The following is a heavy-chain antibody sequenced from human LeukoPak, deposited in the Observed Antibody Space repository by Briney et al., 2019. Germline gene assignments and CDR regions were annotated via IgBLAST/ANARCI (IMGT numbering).Heavy chain of an antibody. V-gene: IGHV3-7*01. CDR1: GFTFSSYW. CDR3: ASYPLTEYYDYVWGSYRYQPFDY. J-gene: IGHJ4*02. Sequence: GGSLRLSCTASGFTFSSYWMSWVRQAPGKGLEWVANIKQDGSEKYYVDSVKGRFTISRDNAKNSLYLQMNSLRAEDTAVYYCASYPLTEYYDYVWGSYRYQPFDYWGQGTLVTVSS. CDR2: IKQDGSEK. D-gene: IGHD3-16*02.